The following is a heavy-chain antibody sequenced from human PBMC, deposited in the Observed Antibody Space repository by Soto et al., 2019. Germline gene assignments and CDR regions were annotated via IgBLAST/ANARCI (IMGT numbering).Heavy chain of an antibody. CDR3: ARGRSFPSIAVAGTYYYYGMDV. D-gene: IGHD6-19*01. CDR2: ISSSSSYI. J-gene: IGHJ6*02. Sequence: LRLSCAASVFTFSSYSMNWVRQAPGKGLEWVSSISSSSSYIYYADSVKGRFTISRDNAKNSLYLQMNSLRAEDTAVYYCARGRSFPSIAVAGTYYYYGMDVWGQGTTVTVSS. V-gene: IGHV3-21*01. CDR1: VFTFSSYS.